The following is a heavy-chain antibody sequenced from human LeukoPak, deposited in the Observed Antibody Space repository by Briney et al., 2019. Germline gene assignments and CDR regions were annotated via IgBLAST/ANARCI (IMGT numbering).Heavy chain of an antibody. D-gene: IGHD1-14*01. CDR1: GYTFTSYD. CDR2: MNPNSGNT. V-gene: IGHV1-8*01. CDR3: ARGPPEHPQGY. Sequence: ASVKVSCKASGYTFTSYDINWVRQATGRGLEWMGWMNPNSGNTGYAQKFQGRVTMTRDTSISTAYMELSTLRSEDTAVYYCARGPPEHPQGYWGQGTLVTVSS. J-gene: IGHJ4*02.